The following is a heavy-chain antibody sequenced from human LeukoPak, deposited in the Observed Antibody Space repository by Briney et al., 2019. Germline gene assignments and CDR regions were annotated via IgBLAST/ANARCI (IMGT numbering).Heavy chain of an antibody. CDR1: GFTFSNAW. J-gene: IGHJ4*02. CDR2: IKSKTDGGTT. V-gene: IGHV3-15*01. D-gene: IGHD5-18*01. Sequence: GGSLRLSCAASGFTFSNAWMSWVRQAPGKGLEWVGRIKSKTDGGTTDYAAPVKGRFTISRDDSKNTLYLQMNSLKTEDTAVYYCTTNLWIQLRSYLDYWGQGTLVTVTS. CDR3: TTNLWIQLRSYLDY.